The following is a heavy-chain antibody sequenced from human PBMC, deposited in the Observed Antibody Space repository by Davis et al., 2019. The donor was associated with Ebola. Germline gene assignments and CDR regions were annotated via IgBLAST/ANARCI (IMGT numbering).Heavy chain of an antibody. CDR1: GGSISRSSYY. J-gene: IGHJ6*03. Sequence: MPSETLSLTCTVSGGSISRSSYYWGWIRQPPGKGLEWIGSIYYSGSTNYNPSLKSRVTISVDTSKNQFSLKLSSVTAADTAVYYCARIRSGHYYFYMDVWSKGTTVTVSS. CDR2: IYYSGST. V-gene: IGHV4-39*07. CDR3: ARIRSGHYYFYMDV. D-gene: IGHD3-3*01.